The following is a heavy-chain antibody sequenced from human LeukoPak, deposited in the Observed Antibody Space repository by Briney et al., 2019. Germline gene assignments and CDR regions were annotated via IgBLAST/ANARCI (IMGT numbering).Heavy chain of an antibody. J-gene: IGHJ4*02. Sequence: ESGPTLVNPTQTLTLTCTFSGFSLSTGGMSVSWIRQPPGKALEWLARIDWDDDKYYNTSLKTRLTISKDTPKNQVVLTMTNMDPVDTATYYCARIWRYSSAWYPFDYWGQGTLVTVSS. CDR3: ARIWRYSSAWYPFDY. D-gene: IGHD6-19*01. CDR2: IDWDDDK. CDR1: GFSLSTGGMS. V-gene: IGHV2-70*11.